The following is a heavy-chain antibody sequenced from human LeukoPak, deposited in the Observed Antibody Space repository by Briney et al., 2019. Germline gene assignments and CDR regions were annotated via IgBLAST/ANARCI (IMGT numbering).Heavy chain of an antibody. Sequence: SETLSLTCTVSSGSISTSNYYWGWVRQPPGKALEWIGYIYYSGSTNYNPSLKSRVTISVDTSKNQLSLKLTSVTAADTAVYYCARGVGLTQGGAFDFWGQGTLVTVSS. CDR2: IYYSGST. D-gene: IGHD3-16*01. CDR1: SGSISTSNYY. V-gene: IGHV4-61*05. J-gene: IGHJ4*02. CDR3: ARGVGLTQGGAFDF.